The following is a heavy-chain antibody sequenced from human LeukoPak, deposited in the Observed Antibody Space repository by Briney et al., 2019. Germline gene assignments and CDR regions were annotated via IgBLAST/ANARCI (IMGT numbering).Heavy chain of an antibody. D-gene: IGHD1-26*01. CDR1: GFTFSSYA. CDR3: ARDHSVGATSSSDAFDI. J-gene: IGHJ3*02. Sequence: PGGSLRLSCAASGFTFSSYAMHWVRLAPGKGLEYVSAISSNGGSTYYANSVKGGFTISRDNSKNTLYLQMGSLRAEDMAVYYCARDHSVGATSSSDAFDIWGQGTMVTVSS. V-gene: IGHV3-64*01. CDR2: ISSNGGST.